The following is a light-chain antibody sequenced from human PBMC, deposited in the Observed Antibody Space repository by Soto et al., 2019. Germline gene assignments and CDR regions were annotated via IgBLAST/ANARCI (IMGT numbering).Light chain of an antibody. J-gene: IGKJ2*01. V-gene: IGKV3-15*01. CDR2: SAY. CDR1: QSISTE. Sequence: EIAMTQSPATLSVSPGERATLSCRASQSISTELAWYQQIPGQPPRLLIYSAYASVTGVPARFTGSGSGSEFTLTISGLQSEDFAIYYCQQGHNWPLTFGQGTRLEI. CDR3: QQGHNWPLT.